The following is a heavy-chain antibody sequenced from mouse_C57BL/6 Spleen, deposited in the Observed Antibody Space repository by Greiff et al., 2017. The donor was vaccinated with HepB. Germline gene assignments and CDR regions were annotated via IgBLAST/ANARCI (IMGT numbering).Heavy chain of an antibody. Sequence: EVHLVESGGGLVKPGGSLKLSCAASGFTFSSYTMSWVRQTPEKRLEWVATISGGGGNTYYPDSVKGRFTISRDNAKNTLYLQMSSLRSEDTALYDCARTGYFDVWGTGTTVTVSS. J-gene: IGHJ1*03. V-gene: IGHV5-9*01. CDR3: ARTGYFDV. CDR2: ISGGGGNT. CDR1: GFTFSSYT.